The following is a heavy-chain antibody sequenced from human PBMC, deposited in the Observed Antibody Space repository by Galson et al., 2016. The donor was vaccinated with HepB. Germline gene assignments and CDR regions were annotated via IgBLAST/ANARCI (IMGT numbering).Heavy chain of an antibody. CDR3: ARVRRLGYYGPETNPLAGWFDP. D-gene: IGHD3-10*01. CDR2: ISNNGST. Sequence: PLSLTCSVSGFSIANGGYSWTWIRQLPGKGLEMIGYISNNGSTYYKSSLTSRLIISRDTSQNQFSLNLNSVTAADTAVYYCARVRRLGYYGPETNPLAGWFDPWGQGRLVTVSS. CDR1: GFSIANGGYS. V-gene: IGHV4-31*03. J-gene: IGHJ5*01.